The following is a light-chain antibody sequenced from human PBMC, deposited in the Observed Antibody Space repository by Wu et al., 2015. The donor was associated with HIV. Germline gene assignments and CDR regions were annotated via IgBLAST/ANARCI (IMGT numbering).Light chain of an antibody. Sequence: EIVMTQSPATLSVSPGERATLSCRASQSVSSNLAWYQQKPGQAPRLLIYGASTRATGIPARFSGSGSGTEFTLTISSMQSEDFAVYYCQQYNNWPRHTFGQGTNLEIK. V-gene: IGKV3-15*01. CDR3: QQYNNWPRHT. CDR1: QSVSSN. CDR2: GAS. J-gene: IGKJ2*01.